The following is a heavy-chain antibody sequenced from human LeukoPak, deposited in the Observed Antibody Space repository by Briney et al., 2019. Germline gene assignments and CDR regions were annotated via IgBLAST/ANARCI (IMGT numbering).Heavy chain of an antibody. CDR2: IGTATDT. V-gene: IGHV3-13*04. J-gene: IGHJ4*02. D-gene: IGHD2-15*01. CDR3: VRDGGSARGDY. CDR1: AFDLGNHD. Sequence: GGSLRLSCAAAAFDLGNHDMHWVRQAPGEGLEWVAGIGTATDTYYADSVKGRFTISRDNAKNTLYLQMNSLRAEDTAVYYCVRDGGSARGDYWGQGTLVTVSS.